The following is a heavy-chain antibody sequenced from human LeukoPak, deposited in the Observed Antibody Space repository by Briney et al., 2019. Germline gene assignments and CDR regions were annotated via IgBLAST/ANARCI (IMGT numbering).Heavy chain of an antibody. V-gene: IGHV3-11*04. Sequence: GGSLRLSCAASGFTFSDYYMSWIRQAPGKGLEWVSYISSSGSIIYYADSVKGRFTISRDNAKISLYLQMNSLRAEDTAVYYCARDPQDPYYYDSSGYGDYWGQGTLVTVSS. J-gene: IGHJ4*02. CDR1: GFTFSDYY. D-gene: IGHD3-22*01. CDR3: ARDPQDPYYYDSSGYGDY. CDR2: ISSSGSII.